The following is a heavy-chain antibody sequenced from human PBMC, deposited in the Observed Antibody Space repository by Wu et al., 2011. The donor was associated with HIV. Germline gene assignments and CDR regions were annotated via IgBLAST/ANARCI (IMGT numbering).Heavy chain of an antibody. CDR2: INPNSGGT. D-gene: IGHD7-27*01. CDR3: ARCREDWGSAFDI. V-gene: IGHV1-2*02. Sequence: QVRTGAGLGLRSKKPGASVRISCKASGYSFTAYFMYWVRQAPGQGLEWMAWINPNSGGTKYAQNFRGRVTLTGDRSTSTAYMEVSGLTSDDTAVYYCARCREDWGSAFDIWGQGTVVTVSS. CDR1: GYSFTAYF. J-gene: IGHJ3*02.